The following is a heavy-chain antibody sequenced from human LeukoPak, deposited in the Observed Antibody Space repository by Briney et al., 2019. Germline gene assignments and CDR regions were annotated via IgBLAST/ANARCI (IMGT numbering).Heavy chain of an antibody. Sequence: GESLKISCKGSGYSFTSYWIGWVRQMPGKGLEWMGIIYPGDSDTRYSPSFQGQVTISDDKSISTAYLQSSSLKPSDTAMYYCARRRQSNYGKNGVVWAFDICGQGTMVTVSS. CDR2: IYPGDSDT. J-gene: IGHJ3*02. D-gene: IGHD4-11*01. CDR3: ARRRQSNYGKNGVVWAFDI. V-gene: IGHV5-51*01. CDR1: GYSFTSYW.